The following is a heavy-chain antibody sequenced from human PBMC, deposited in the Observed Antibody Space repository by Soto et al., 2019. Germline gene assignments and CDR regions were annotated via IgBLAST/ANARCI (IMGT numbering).Heavy chain of an antibody. CDR3: ARDVDCSSTSCPSYYGMDV. V-gene: IGHV3-11*06. CDR1: GFTFSDYY. D-gene: IGHD2-2*01. CDR2: ISSSSSYT. J-gene: IGHJ6*02. Sequence: GGSLRLSCAASGFTFSDYYMSWIRQAPGKGLEWVSYISSSSSYTNYADSVKGRFTISRDNAKNSLYLQMNSLRAEDTAVYYCARDVDCSSTSCPSYYGMDVWGQGTTVTVSS.